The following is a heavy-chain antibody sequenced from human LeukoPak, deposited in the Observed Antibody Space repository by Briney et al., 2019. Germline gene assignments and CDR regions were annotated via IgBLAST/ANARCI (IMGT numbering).Heavy chain of an antibody. D-gene: IGHD5-24*01. V-gene: IGHV5-51*01. CDR1: GYSFTSYW. CDR2: IYPGDSDT. Sequence: GESLKISCKGSGYSFTSYWIGWVRQMPGKGLEWMGIIYPGDSDTRYSPSFQGQVTISADKSISTAYLQWSSLKASDTAMYYCARGGGWLQLFYYFDYWGQGTLVTVSS. J-gene: IGHJ4*02. CDR3: ARGGGWLQLFYYFDY.